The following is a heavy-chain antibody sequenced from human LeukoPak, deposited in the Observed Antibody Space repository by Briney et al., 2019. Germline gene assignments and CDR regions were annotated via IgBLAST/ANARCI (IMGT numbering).Heavy chain of an antibody. D-gene: IGHD6-13*01. V-gene: IGHV4-4*07. CDR2: IYTSGST. CDR1: GGSISSYY. CDR3: ARGLAAAGPYYFDY. J-gene: IGHJ4*02. Sequence: PSETLSLTCTVSGGSISSYYWSWIRQPPGKGLEWIGRIYTSGSTNYNPSLKSRVTISVDKSKNQFSLKLSSVTAADTAVYYCARGLAAAGPYYFDYWGQGTLVTVSS.